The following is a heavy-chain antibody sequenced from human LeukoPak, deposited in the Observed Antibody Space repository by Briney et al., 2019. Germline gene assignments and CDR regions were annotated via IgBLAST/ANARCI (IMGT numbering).Heavy chain of an antibody. CDR1: GYTFTDYY. CDR3: ARESVGIDY. CDR2: INPNSGGT. V-gene: IGHV1-2*02. J-gene: IGHJ4*02. Sequence: ASVKVSCKASGYTFTDYYLHWVRQAPGQGLEWMGWINPNSGGTNYAQIFQGSVTMTRDTSISTAYMELSRLRSDDTAVYYCARESVGIDYWGQGALVTVSS. D-gene: IGHD2-2*01.